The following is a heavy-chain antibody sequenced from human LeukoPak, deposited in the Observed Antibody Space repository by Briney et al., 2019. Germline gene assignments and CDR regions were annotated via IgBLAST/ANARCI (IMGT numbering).Heavy chain of an antibody. J-gene: IGHJ4*02. CDR1: GYCFPNFW. Sequence: GESLKISCKGSGYCFPNFWIGWVRQMPGKDLDLMGIIYPSDSDTRYSPSFQGQVTISADKSISPAYLQWNSLKASDTALYYCARQAYGSGSYSVHWGQGTLVTVSS. D-gene: IGHD3-10*01. V-gene: IGHV5-51*01. CDR2: IYPSDSDT. CDR3: ARQAYGSGSYSVH.